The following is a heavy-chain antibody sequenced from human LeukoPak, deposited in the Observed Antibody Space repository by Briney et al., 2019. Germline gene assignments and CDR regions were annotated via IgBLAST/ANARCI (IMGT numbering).Heavy chain of an antibody. Sequence: GGSLRFSCAASGFPFSSYWVHWVRQAPGKGLVWVSRINTVGSTTTYADSVKGRLTISRDNAKNTVYLQMNSLRAEDTAVYYCARGAYHSDYMDVWCKGTTVIVAS. CDR3: ARGAYHSDYMDV. CDR1: GFPFSSYW. V-gene: IGHV3-74*01. J-gene: IGHJ6*03. CDR2: INTVGSTT.